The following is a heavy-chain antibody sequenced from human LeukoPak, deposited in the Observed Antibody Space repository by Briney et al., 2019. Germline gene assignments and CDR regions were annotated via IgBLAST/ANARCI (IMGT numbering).Heavy chain of an antibody. D-gene: IGHD3-10*01. CDR3: AKGPAMVRGTFDP. J-gene: IGHJ5*02. CDR1: GFMFDMSD. CDR2: ISGSGGNT. Sequence: GGSLRLSCATSGFMFDMSDLSWVRQAPGKGLEWVSSISGSGGNTYYADSVKGRFTISRDYSKNTLYLQMNSLRTEETAVYYCAKGPAMVRGTFDPWGQGTLVTVSS. V-gene: IGHV3-23*01.